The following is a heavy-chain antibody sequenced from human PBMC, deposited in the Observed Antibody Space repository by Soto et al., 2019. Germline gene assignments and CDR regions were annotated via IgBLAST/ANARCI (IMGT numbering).Heavy chain of an antibody. CDR3: ARWGSYRYYYGMDV. CDR1: GFTFSSYA. CDR2: ISSSSGYI. D-gene: IGHD3-16*02. V-gene: IGHV3-21*01. Sequence: PGGSLRLSCAASGFTFSSYAMSWVRQAPGKGLEWVSAISSSSGYIYYADSVKGRFTISRDNAKNTLYLQMNSLRAEDTAVYYCARWGSYRYYYGMDVWGQGTTVTVSS. J-gene: IGHJ6*02.